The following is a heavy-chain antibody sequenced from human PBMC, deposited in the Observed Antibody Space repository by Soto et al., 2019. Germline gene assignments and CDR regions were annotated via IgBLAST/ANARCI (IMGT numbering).Heavy chain of an antibody. CDR1: GFTFSSYA. CDR2: ISYDGSNK. CDR3: ASVGYCSGGSCSSYNWFDP. Sequence: GGSLRLSCAASGFTFSSYAMHWVRQAPGKGLEWVAVISYDGSNKYYADSVKGRFTISRDNSKNTLYLQMNSLRAEDTAVYYCASVGYCSGGSCSSYNWFDPWGQGTLVTVSS. J-gene: IGHJ5*02. V-gene: IGHV3-30-3*01. D-gene: IGHD2-15*01.